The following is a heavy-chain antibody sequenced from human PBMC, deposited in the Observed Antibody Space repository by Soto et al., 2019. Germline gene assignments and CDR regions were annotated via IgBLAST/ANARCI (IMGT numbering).Heavy chain of an antibody. D-gene: IGHD1-26*01. CDR3: VRHLPGIPRGPEGATSWFDP. J-gene: IGHJ5*02. CDR2: ISGDGAYI. V-gene: IGHV3-21*01. CDR1: GFTFSINS. Sequence: GGSLRLSCAASGFTFSINSMNWVRQAPGKGLEWVSSISGDGAYIYYADSVKGRFTISRDNARNSLFLQMNSLRAEDTAVYYCVRHLPGIPRGPEGATSWFDPWGQGTLVTVSS.